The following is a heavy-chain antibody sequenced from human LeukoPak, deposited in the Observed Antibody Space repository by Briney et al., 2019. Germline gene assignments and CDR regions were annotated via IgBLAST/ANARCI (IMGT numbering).Heavy chain of an antibody. D-gene: IGHD3-22*01. Sequence: GGPLRLSCAASGFTFSSYAMSWVRQAPGKGLEWVSAISGSGGSRYYADSVKGRFTISRDNSKNTLYLQMNSLRAEDTAVYYCAKVGLSASPSSGFDYWGQGTLVTVSS. CDR2: ISGSGGSR. J-gene: IGHJ4*02. CDR3: AKVGLSASPSSGFDY. V-gene: IGHV3-23*01. CDR1: GFTFSSYA.